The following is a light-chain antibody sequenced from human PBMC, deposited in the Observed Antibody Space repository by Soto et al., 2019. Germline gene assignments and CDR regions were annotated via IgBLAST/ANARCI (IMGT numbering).Light chain of an antibody. CDR2: DAS. V-gene: IGKV1-39*01. Sequence: DIQMTQSPSSLSASVGDRVTITCRASQSISSYLIWYQQKPGKAPQLLIYDASTLQSGVPSRFSGSGSGTEFTLTISSLQPEDFATYYCQQGHNAPRTFGGGTKVEIK. J-gene: IGKJ4*01. CDR1: QSISSY. CDR3: QQGHNAPRT.